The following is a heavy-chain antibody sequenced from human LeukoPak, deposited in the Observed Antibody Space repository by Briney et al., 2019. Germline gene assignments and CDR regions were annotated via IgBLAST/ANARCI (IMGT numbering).Heavy chain of an antibody. J-gene: IGHJ4*02. V-gene: IGHV3-15*01. CDR2: IKSKTDGGTT. CDR1: GFTFSNAW. Sequence: GGSLRLSCAASGFTFSNAWMSWVRQAPGKGLEWVGRIKSKTDGGTTDYAAPVKGRFTISRDDSKNTLYLQMNSLKTEDTAVYYCTTASAPYSSSWYVYGDYWGQGTLVTVSS. D-gene: IGHD6-13*01. CDR3: TTASAPYSSSWYVYGDY.